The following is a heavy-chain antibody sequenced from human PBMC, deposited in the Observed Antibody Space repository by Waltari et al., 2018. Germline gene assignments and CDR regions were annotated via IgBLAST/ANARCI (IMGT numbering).Heavy chain of an antibody. V-gene: IGHV4-34*01. CDR2: INHSGST. Sequence: QVQLQQWGAGLLKPSETLSLTCAVYGGSFSGYYWSWTRQPPGKGLEWIGEINHSGSTNYNPSLKSRVTISVDTSKNQFSLKLSSVTAADTAVYYCARGSSGWYSLYYWGQGTLVTVSS. CDR1: GGSFSGYY. J-gene: IGHJ4*02. D-gene: IGHD6-19*01. CDR3: ARGSSGWYSLYY.